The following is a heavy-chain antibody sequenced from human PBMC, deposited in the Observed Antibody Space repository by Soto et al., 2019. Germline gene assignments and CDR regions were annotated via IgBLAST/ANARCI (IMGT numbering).Heavy chain of an antibody. CDR1: GYTFTGYY. V-gene: IGHV1-2*04. CDR2: INPNSGGT. J-gene: IGHJ6*02. Sequence: GASVKVSCKASGYTFTGYYMHWVRQAPGQGLEWMGWINPNSGGTNYAQKFQGWVIMTRDTSISTAYMELSRLRSDDTAVYYCARGSAVYYYYGMDVWGQGTTVTVS. D-gene: IGHD6-19*01. CDR3: ARGSAVYYYYGMDV.